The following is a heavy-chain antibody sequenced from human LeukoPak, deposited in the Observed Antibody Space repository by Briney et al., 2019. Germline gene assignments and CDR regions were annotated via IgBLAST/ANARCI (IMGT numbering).Heavy chain of an antibody. CDR3: AKSGSFLGYYDSSGSIDY. CDR2: ISGSGGST. V-gene: IGHV3-23*01. CDR1: GFTFSSYG. Sequence: GGSLRLSCAASGFTFSSYGMSWVRQAPGKGPEWVSAISGSGGSTYYADSVKGRFTISRDNSKNTLYLQMNSLRAEDTAVYYCAKSGSFLGYYDSSGSIDYWGQGTLVTVSS. J-gene: IGHJ4*02. D-gene: IGHD3-22*01.